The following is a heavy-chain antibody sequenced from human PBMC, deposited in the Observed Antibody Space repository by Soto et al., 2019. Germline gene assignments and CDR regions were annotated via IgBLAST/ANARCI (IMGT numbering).Heavy chain of an antibody. CDR3: ARDSGGY. CDR1: GYTFTRYY. CDR2: INPSGGST. J-gene: IGHJ4*02. D-gene: IGHD3-10*01. Sequence: SSKSSGYTFTRYYMHWVRQAPGQGLEWMGIINPSGGSTSYAQKFQGRVTMTRDTSTSTVYMELSSLRSEDTAVYYCARDSGGYWGQGTLVTVPQ. V-gene: IGHV1-46*03.